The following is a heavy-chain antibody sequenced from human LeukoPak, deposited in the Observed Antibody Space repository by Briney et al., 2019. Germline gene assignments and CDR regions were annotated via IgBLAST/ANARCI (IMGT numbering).Heavy chain of an antibody. V-gene: IGHV4-61*02. J-gene: IGHJ6*03. CDR1: GGSISSGSYY. D-gene: IGHD6-19*01. CDR2: IYTSGST. CDR3: ARYGTVTGYSSGWYIPGWSPYYYYYMDV. Sequence: SETLSLTCTVSGGSISSGSYYWSWIRQPAGKGLEWIGRIYTSGSTNYNPSLKSRVTISVDTSKNQFSLKLSSVTAADTAVYYCARYGTVTGYSSGWYIPGWSPYYYYYMDVWGKGTTVTISS.